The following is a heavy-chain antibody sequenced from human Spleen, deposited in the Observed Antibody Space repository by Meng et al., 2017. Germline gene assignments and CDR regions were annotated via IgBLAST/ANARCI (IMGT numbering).Heavy chain of an antibody. CDR1: GGSISSSSYY. D-gene: IGHD1-26*01. J-gene: IGHJ4*02. CDR3: ARDRGGGTAAQFDY. V-gene: IGHV4-39*07. Sequence: SETLSLTCTVSGGSISSSSYYWGWIRQPPGKGLEWIGSIYYSGSTYYNPSLKSRVTISVDTSKNQFSLNLNSVTAADTAVYYCARDRGGGTAAQFDYWGQGTLVTVSS. CDR2: IYYSGST.